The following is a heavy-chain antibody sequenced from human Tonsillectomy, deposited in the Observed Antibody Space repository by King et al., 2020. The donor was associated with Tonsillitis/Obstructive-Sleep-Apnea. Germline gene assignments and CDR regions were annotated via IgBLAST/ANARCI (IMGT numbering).Heavy chain of an antibody. CDR3: ARGCPEHDAFDI. Sequence: VQLQESGPGLVKPSGTLSLTCAVSGGSISSSNWWSWGRQPPGKGRGWIGEIYHSGSTNYNPSLKSRVTISVAKSKNQFSLKLSSVTAADTAVYYCARGCPEHDAFDIWGQGTMVTVSS. D-gene: IGHD1/OR15-1a*01. V-gene: IGHV4-4*02. CDR1: GGSISSSNW. J-gene: IGHJ3*02. CDR2: IYHSGST.